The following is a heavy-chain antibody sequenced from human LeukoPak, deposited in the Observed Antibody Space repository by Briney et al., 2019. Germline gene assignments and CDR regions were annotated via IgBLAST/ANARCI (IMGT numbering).Heavy chain of an antibody. D-gene: IGHD3-3*01. V-gene: IGHV3-7*01. J-gene: IGHJ4*02. Sequence: GGSLRLSCAASGFSFRTYWMTWVRQAPGKGLEWVADIKQDGSEKYYLDSVKGRFTISTDNAKNLLSLEMNSLRVEDTAVYYCSWSGEADWGQGTLVTVSS. CDR2: IKQDGSEK. CDR1: GFSFRTYW. CDR3: SWSGEAD.